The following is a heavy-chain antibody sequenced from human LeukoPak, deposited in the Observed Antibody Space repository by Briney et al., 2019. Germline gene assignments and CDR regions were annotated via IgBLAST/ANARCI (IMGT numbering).Heavy chain of an antibody. V-gene: IGHV3-21*01. CDR2: ISNSSTYI. J-gene: IGHJ4*02. CDR3: AKPPGKYYFDY. Sequence: PGGSLRLSCAASGFTFSGYTMTWVRQAPGKGLEWVSSISNSSTYIYYADPVKGQFTISRDNVQNSLSLQMNSLRAEDTALYYCAKPPGKYYFDYWGQGTLVTVSS. CDR1: GFTFSGYT. D-gene: IGHD3-10*01.